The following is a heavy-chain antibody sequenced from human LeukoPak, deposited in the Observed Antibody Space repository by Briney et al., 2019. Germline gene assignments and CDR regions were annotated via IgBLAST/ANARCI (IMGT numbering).Heavy chain of an antibody. CDR1: GFTFSSYE. J-gene: IGHJ3*02. Sequence: PGGSLRLSCAASGFTFSSYEMNWARQAPGKGLEWVSHISRSGSTIYYADSVKDRFTISRDKAKNSLYLQMNSLRGEDTAIYYCAIYSSGWHVGAFDIWGQGTMVTVSS. CDR3: AIYSSGWHVGAFDI. CDR2: ISRSGSTI. D-gene: IGHD6-19*01. V-gene: IGHV3-48*03.